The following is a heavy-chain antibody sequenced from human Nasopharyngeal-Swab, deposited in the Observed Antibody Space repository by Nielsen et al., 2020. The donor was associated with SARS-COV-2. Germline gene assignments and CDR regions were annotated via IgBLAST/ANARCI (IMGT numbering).Heavy chain of an antibody. Sequence: ASVKVSCKASGYTFTSYYIHWVRQAPAQVLEWMGIIHHSGGSTSYAQKFQGRVTMTRDTSTSTVYMELSSLTSEDTAVYYCARSPYSSGWYYFDDWGQGTLVTVSS. CDR2: IHHSGGST. J-gene: IGHJ4*02. D-gene: IGHD6-19*01. CDR1: GYTFTSYY. V-gene: IGHV1-46*01. CDR3: ARSPYSSGWYYFDD.